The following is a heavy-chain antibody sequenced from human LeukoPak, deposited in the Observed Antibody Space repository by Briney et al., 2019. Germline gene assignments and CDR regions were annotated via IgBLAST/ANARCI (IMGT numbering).Heavy chain of an antibody. CDR3: ARRLVYSGSHRDAFDI. J-gene: IGHJ3*02. Sequence: SETLSLTCTVSGGSISSYYWSWIRQPAGKGLEWIGRIYTSGSTNYNPSLKSRVTMSVDTSKNQFSLKLSSVTAADTAVYYCARRLVYSGSHRDAFDIWGQGTMVTVSS. V-gene: IGHV4-4*07. CDR2: IYTSGST. CDR1: GGSISSYY. D-gene: IGHD1-26*01.